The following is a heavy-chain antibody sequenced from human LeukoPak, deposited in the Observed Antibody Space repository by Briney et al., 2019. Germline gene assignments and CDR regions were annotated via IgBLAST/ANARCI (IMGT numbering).Heavy chain of an antibody. CDR1: GFTFSSYG. V-gene: IGHV3-30*18. J-gene: IGHJ4*02. Sequence: GESLRISCAASGFTFSSYGMHWVRQAPGKGLEWVAVISYDGSNKYYADSVKGRFTISRDNSKNTLYLQMNSLRAEDTAVYYCAKGQKGGYCSSTSCYFDYWGQGTLVTVSS. D-gene: IGHD2-2*01. CDR3: AKGQKGGYCSSTSCYFDY. CDR2: ISYDGSNK.